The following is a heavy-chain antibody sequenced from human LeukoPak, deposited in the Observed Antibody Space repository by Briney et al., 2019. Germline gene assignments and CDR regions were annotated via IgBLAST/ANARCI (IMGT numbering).Heavy chain of an antibody. Sequence: PSETLSLTFTVSVGSISSYYWSWIRQPAGKGLEWTGRIYTSGSTNYNPFLKSRVTMSVDTSKNQFSLKLSSVTAADTAVYYCAREIVVVPAAQYNWFDPWGQGTLVTVSS. D-gene: IGHD2-2*01. CDR3: AREIVVVPAAQYNWFDP. V-gene: IGHV4-4*07. CDR1: VGSISSYY. CDR2: IYTSGST. J-gene: IGHJ5*02.